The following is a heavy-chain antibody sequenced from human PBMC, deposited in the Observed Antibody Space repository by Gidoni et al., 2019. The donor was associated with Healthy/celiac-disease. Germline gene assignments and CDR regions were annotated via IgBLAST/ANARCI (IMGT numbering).Heavy chain of an antibody. J-gene: IGHJ5*02. CDR2: IYHSGST. CDR3: ARATVGYGDSRNWIDP. Sequence: QLQLQESGSGLVKPSQTLSLTCAVSGGSISSAGYSWSWIRQPPGKGLEWIGYIYHSGSTYYNPSLKSRVTISVDRSKNQFSLKLTSVTAADTAVYFCARATVGYGDSRNWIDPWGQGTLVTVSS. D-gene: IGHD4-17*01. V-gene: IGHV4-30-2*01. CDR1: GGSISSAGYS.